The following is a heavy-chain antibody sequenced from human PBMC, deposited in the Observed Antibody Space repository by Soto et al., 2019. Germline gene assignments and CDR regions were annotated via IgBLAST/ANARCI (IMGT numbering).Heavy chain of an antibody. D-gene: IGHD3-22*01. CDR1: GYSISRGFY. Sequence: PSETLSLTCAVSGYSISRGFYWGWIRQSPGKGLEWIGSIYHTGNTYYNASLRSRVTISVDTSKNQFSLKLTSVTAADTAVYYCATNKMYYDNSGNYSFDDFDIWGQGTMVTVSS. V-gene: IGHV4-38-2*01. CDR2: IYHTGNT. J-gene: IGHJ3*02. CDR3: ATNKMYYDNSGNYSFDDFDI.